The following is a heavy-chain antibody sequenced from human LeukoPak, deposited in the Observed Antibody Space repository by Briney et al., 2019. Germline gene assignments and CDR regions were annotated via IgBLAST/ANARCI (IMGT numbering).Heavy chain of an antibody. V-gene: IGHV1-46*01. J-gene: IGHJ4*02. Sequence: GGSLRLSCAASGYTFTSYYMHWVRQAPGQGLEWMGIINPSGGSTSYAQKFQGRVTMTRDTSTSTVYMELSSLRSEDTAVYYCARVEYSSFFDYWGQGTLVTVSS. D-gene: IGHD6-6*01. CDR1: GYTFTSYY. CDR2: INPSGGST. CDR3: ARVEYSSFFDY.